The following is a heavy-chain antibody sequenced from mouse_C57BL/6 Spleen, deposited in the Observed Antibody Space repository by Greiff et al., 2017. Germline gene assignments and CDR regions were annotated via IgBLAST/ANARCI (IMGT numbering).Heavy chain of an antibody. J-gene: IGHJ2*01. Sequence: EVMLVESGGGLVKPGGSLKLSCAASGFTFSSYTMSWVRQTPEKRLEWVATISGGGGNTYYPDSVKGRFTISRDNAKNTLYLQMSSLRSEDTALYYCATSLLRAYYFDYWGQGTTLTVSS. D-gene: IGHD1-2*01. V-gene: IGHV5-9*01. CDR3: ATSLLRAYYFDY. CDR2: ISGGGGNT. CDR1: GFTFSSYT.